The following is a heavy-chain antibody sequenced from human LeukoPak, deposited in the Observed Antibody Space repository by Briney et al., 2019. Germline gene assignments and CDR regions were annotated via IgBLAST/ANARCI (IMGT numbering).Heavy chain of an antibody. V-gene: IGHV1-2*06. J-gene: IGHJ4*02. Sequence: APVKVSCKTSGYNFNDHHVHWVRQAPGQGLEWMGRIYPKSGDTDYPQKFQIRATMTRDTSITTAYMELTSLRSDDTAVYYCVSHYGPGPVWGQGTLVTVS. CDR1: GYNFNDHH. D-gene: IGHD3-10*01. CDR3: VSHYGPGPV. CDR2: IYPKSGDT.